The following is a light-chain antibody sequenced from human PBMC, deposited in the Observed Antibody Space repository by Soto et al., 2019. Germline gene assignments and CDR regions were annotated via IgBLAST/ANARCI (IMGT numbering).Light chain of an antibody. V-gene: IGLV1-44*01. Sequence: QSALTQPPSASGTPGQSVTISCSGSSSNIGTNTVNWYQQFPGTAPKLLIYADNQRPSGVPDRFSGSKSGTSASLAIAGLQSADEANYYCAAWDDSLNAVVFGGGTK. CDR2: ADN. CDR3: AAWDDSLNAVV. J-gene: IGLJ2*01. CDR1: SSNIGTNT.